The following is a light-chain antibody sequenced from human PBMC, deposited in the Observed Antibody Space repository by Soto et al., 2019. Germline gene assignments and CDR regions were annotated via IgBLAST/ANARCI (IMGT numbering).Light chain of an antibody. CDR3: GAWDDSLRLYV. CDR2: DSN. J-gene: IGLJ1*01. CDR1: SSNIGNKY. V-gene: IGLV1-51*01. Sequence: QSVLTQPPSVSAATGQTVTISCSGSSSNIGNKYVSWYQQFPGAAPKLLIYDSNKRPSGIPERFSASKSGTSATLGIAGLQTGDEADYYCGAWDDSLRLYVFGTGTKLTVL.